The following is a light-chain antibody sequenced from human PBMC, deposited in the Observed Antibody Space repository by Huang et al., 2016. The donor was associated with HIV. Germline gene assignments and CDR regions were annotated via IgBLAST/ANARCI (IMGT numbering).Light chain of an antibody. CDR1: QDIGTS. Sequence: QLTQSPPSLSASVGDTVIISCRASQDIGTSLAWYQQKPGRAPKLLISAASTFQPGVPSRFSGDSAGTYCTLFITGLQPEDFATYYCQQLHSYPITFGQGTRLDI. CDR2: AAS. J-gene: IGKJ5*01. V-gene: IGKV1-9*01. CDR3: QQLHSYPIT.